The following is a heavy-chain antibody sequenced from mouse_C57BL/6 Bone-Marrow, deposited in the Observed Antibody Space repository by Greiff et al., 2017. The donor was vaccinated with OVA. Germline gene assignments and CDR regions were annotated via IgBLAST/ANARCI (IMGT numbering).Heavy chain of an antibody. CDR1: GFTFSSYA. D-gene: IGHD3-2*02. CDR2: ISDGGSYT. CDR3: ARGSGYVFAY. V-gene: IGHV5-4*01. Sequence: EVQLVESGGGLVKPGGSLKLSCAASGFTFSSYAMSWVRQTPEKRLEWVATISDGGSYTYYPDNVKGRFTISRDNATNNLYLQMSHLKSEDTAMYYCARGSGYVFAYWGQGTLVTVSA. J-gene: IGHJ3*01.